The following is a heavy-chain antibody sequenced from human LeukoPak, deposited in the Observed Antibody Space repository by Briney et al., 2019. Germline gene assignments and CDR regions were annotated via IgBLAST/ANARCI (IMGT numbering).Heavy chain of an antibody. CDR3: AREGYCGSASCQRAIYYYYGMDV. CDR1: GYTFTSYG. D-gene: IGHD2-2*01. J-gene: IGHJ6*02. CDR2: ISVYNGNK. V-gene: IGHV1-18*01. Sequence: ASVKVSCKASGYTFTSYGISWVRQAPGQGLEWMGWISVYNGNKNYAQKLQGRVSMTTDTSTNTAYMELRSLRSDDTAVYYCAREGYCGSASCQRAIYYYYGMDVWGQRTTVTVSS.